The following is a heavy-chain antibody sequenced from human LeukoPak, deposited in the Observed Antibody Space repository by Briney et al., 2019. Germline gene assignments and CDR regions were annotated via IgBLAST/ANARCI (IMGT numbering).Heavy chain of an antibody. D-gene: IGHD3-22*01. V-gene: IGHV1-69*13. J-gene: IGHJ4*02. Sequence: GASVKVSCKASGGTFSSYAISWVRQAPGQGLEWMGGIIPIFGTANYAQKFQGRVTITADESTSTAYMELSSLRSEDTAVYYCARGRSGYHYYFDYWGQGTLVTVSS. CDR3: ARGRSGYHYYFDY. CDR2: IIPIFGTA. CDR1: GGTFSSYA.